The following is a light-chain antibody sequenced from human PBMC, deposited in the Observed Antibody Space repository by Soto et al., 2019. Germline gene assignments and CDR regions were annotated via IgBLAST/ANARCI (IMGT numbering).Light chain of an antibody. CDR1: QSVSSSY. J-gene: IGKJ1*01. CDR3: QQYGSSSWT. CDR2: GAS. Sequence: IVLTQSPGTLSLSPCNRATLSCRTSQSVSSSYLAWYQQKPGQAPRLLIYGASSRATGIPDRFSGSGSGTDFTLTISRLEPEDFAVYYCQQYGSSSWTFGQGTKVDI. V-gene: IGKV3-20*01.